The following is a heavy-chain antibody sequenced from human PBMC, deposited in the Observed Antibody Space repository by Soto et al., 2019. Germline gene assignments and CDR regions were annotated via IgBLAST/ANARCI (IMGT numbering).Heavy chain of an antibody. CDR3: GRGSLYNFGSSGTELWFDP. CDR1: GVSGGANRDN. D-gene: IGHD6-19*01. Sequence: PSGTLSHTRTCSGVSGGANRDNCNWFRLPPGKGLQWVGQMYHRGVIQDSPSLKTRALTSLDTPKNQLSRRLSSVTVADTAVYYCGRGSLYNFGSSGTELWFDPWGQGPLVTV. J-gene: IGHJ5*02. V-gene: IGHV4-61*01. CDR2: MYHRGVI.